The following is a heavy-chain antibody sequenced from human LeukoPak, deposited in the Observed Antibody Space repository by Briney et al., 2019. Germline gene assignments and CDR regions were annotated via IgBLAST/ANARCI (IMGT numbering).Heavy chain of an antibody. D-gene: IGHD5-18*01. CDR3: AKEAMGYGLTSFDY. CDR1: GFTFSSYS. V-gene: IGHV3-21*04. CDR2: ISSSSSYI. Sequence: GGSLRLSCAASGFTFSSYSMNWVRQAPGKGLEWVSSISSSSSYIYYADSVKGRFTISRDNAKNSLYLQMNSLRAEDTAVYYCAKEAMGYGLTSFDYWGQGTLVTVSS. J-gene: IGHJ4*02.